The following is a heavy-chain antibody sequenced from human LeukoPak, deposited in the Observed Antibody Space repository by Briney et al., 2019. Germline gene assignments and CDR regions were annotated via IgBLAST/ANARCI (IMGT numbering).Heavy chain of an antibody. D-gene: IGHD5-24*01. CDR1: GGSFSGYY. CDR3: ARVLHGPFDY. Sequence: PSETLSLTCAVYGGSFSGYYWSWIRQPPGKGLEWIGEINHSGSTNYNPSLKSRVTISVDTSKNQFSLKLSSVTAADTAVYYCARVLHGPFDYWGQGTLVTVSS. CDR2: INHSGST. V-gene: IGHV4-34*01. J-gene: IGHJ4*02.